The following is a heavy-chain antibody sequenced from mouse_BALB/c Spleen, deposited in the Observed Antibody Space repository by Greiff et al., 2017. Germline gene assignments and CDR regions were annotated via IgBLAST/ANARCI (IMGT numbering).Heavy chain of an antibody. V-gene: IGHV3-2*02. CDR1: GYSITSDYA. Sequence: EVHLVESGPGLVKPSQSLSLTCTVTGYSITSDYAWNWIRQFPGNKLEWMGYISYSGSTSYNPSLKSRISITRDTSKNQFFLQLNSVTTEDTATYYCARTQLGFDYWGQGTTLTVSS. CDR2: ISYSGST. CDR3: ARTQLGFDY. D-gene: IGHD4-1*02. J-gene: IGHJ2*01.